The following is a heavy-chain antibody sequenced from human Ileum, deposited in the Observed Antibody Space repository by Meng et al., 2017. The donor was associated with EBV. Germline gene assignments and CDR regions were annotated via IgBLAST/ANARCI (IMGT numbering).Heavy chain of an antibody. Sequence: QVQLVQSGAEVKKPGASWKVSCKASGYTFTGYYMHWVRQAPGQGLEWMGWINPNSGGTNYAQKFQGWVTMTRDTSISTAYMELSRLRSDDTAVYYCARDWEGSWAVFDYWGQGTLVTVSS. CDR1: GYTFTGYY. CDR2: INPNSGGT. CDR3: ARDWEGSWAVFDY. V-gene: IGHV1-2*04. J-gene: IGHJ4*02. D-gene: IGHD6-13*01.